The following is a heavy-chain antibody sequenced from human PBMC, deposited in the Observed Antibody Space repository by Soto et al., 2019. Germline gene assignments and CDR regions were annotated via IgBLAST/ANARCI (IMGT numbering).Heavy chain of an antibody. CDR3: ARVRMDIVVVPAARYYYYYGMDV. V-gene: IGHV1-69*01. CDR1: GGTFSSYA. D-gene: IGHD2-2*03. J-gene: IGHJ6*02. Sequence: QVQLVQSGAEVKKPGSSVKVSCKASGGTFSSYAISWVRQAPGQGLEWMGGIIPIFGTANYAQKFQGRVTITADESTSKDYMELSSLRSEDTAVYYCARVRMDIVVVPAARYYYYYGMDVWGQGTTVTVSS. CDR2: IIPIFGTA.